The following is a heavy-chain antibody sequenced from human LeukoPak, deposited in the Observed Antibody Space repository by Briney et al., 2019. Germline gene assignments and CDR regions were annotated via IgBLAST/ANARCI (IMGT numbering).Heavy chain of an antibody. D-gene: IGHD1-26*01. CDR1: GFTFDDYA. CDR3: ATVGGSYSPADY. J-gene: IGHJ4*02. CDR2: ISWNSGSV. V-gene: IGHV3-9*01. Sequence: ALRLSCAASGFTFDDYAMHWVRQAPGKGLEWVSGISWNSGSVGYVDSVKGRFTISRDNAKNSLYLQMNSLRAEDTAVYYCATVGGSYSPADYWGQGTLVTVSS.